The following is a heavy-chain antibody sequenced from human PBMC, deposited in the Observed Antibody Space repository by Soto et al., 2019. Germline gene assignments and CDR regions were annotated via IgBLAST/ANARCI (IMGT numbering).Heavy chain of an antibody. J-gene: IGHJ3*01. V-gene: IGHV1-69*01. CDR1: GGTLNKHA. Sequence: QVQLVQSGAEVKKPGSSVKVSCKASGGTLNKHAITWVRRAPGQGLEWLGGIIPMFGIPNYPQKFQGRVTITADDSMNTTHMELHSLTYDDTAVYYCARGGTSGWLKGAYDVWGQGTMVTVSS. D-gene: IGHD6-13*01. CDR2: IIPMFGIP. CDR3: ARGGTSGWLKGAYDV.